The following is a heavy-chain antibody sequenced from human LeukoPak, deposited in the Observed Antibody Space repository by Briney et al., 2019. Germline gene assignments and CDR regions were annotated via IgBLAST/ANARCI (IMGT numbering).Heavy chain of an antibody. CDR2: INHSGST. V-gene: IGHV4-34*01. J-gene: IGHJ4*02. D-gene: IGHD2-2*02. CDR1: GGSFSGYY. Sequence: SETLSLTCAVYGGSFSGYYWGWIRQPPGKGLEWIGEINHSGSTNYNPSLKSRVTISVDTSKNQFSLKLSSVTAADTAVYYCARDIVVVPAAIVSYFDYWGQGTLVTVSS. CDR3: ARDIVVVPAAIVSYFDY.